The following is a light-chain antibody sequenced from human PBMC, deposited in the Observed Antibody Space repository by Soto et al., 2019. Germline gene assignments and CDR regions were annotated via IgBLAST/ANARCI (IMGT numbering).Light chain of an antibody. CDR2: ENN. Sequence: QSVLTQPPSVSAAPEQKVTISCSGSSSNIGNNYVSWYQRLPGTAPKLLIYENNKRPSGIPDRFSGSKSGTSATLGITGLQTGDEADYYCGTWDSSLSAHYVFGTGTKLTVL. V-gene: IGLV1-51*02. CDR1: SSNIGNNY. J-gene: IGLJ1*01. CDR3: GTWDSSLSAHYV.